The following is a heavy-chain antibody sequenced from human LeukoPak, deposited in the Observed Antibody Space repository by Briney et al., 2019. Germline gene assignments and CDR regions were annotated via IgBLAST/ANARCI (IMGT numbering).Heavy chain of an antibody. Sequence: TSGTLSLTCAVSGGSISSSNWWSWVRQPPGKGLEWIGEIYHSGSTNYNPSLKSRVTISVDRSKNQFSLKLTSVTAADTAVYYCARAQSVNPMIEVDDKWFDPWGQGTLVTVSS. D-gene: IGHD3-22*01. CDR2: IYHSGST. J-gene: IGHJ5*02. CDR1: GGSISSSNW. CDR3: ARAQSVNPMIEVDDKWFDP. V-gene: IGHV4-4*02.